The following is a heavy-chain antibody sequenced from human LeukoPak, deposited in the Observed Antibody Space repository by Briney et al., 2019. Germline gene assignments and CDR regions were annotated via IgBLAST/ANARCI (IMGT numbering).Heavy chain of an antibody. V-gene: IGHV3-48*04. CDR2: ISSSSSTI. CDR1: GLTISSYS. J-gene: IGHJ4*02. CDR3: ARDVYGGKYYLDY. Sequence: GGSLRLSCAASGLTISSYSMNWVRQAPGKGLQWVSYISSSSSTIYYADPVKGRFTISRDNAKNSLYLQMNSLRAEDTAVYYCARDVYGGKYYLDYLGQGTLVTVSS. D-gene: IGHD4-23*01.